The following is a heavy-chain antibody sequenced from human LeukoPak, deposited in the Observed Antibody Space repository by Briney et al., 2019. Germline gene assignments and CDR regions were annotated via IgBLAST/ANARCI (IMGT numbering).Heavy chain of an antibody. CDR3: ARDKIVGATHLDY. V-gene: IGHV3-7*01. CDR2: IKQDGSEK. CDR1: GFTFSSYW. J-gene: IGHJ4*02. Sequence: GGSLRLSCAASGFTFSSYWMSWVRQAPGKGLEWVANIKQDGSEKYYVDSVKGRFTISRDNAKNSLYLQMNSLRAEDTAVYYCARDKIVGATHLDYWGQGTPVTVSS. D-gene: IGHD1-26*01.